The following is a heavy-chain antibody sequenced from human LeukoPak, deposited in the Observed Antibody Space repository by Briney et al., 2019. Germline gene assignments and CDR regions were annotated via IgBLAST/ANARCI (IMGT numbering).Heavy chain of an antibody. CDR2: IYHSGST. Sequence: KPSETLSLTCAVSGGSISSGGYSWSWIRQPPGKGLEWIGYIYHSGSTYYNPSLKSRVTISVDRSKNQFSLKLSSVTAADTAVYYCARRVIVVVPADNWFDPWGQGTLVTVSS. J-gene: IGHJ5*02. CDR3: ARRVIVVVPADNWFDP. V-gene: IGHV4-30-2*01. CDR1: GGSISSGGYS. D-gene: IGHD2-2*01.